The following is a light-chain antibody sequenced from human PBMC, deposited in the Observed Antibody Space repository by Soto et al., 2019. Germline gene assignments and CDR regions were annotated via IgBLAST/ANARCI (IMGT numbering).Light chain of an antibody. CDR3: SSFAGSNNVV. CDR2: DVS. J-gene: IGLJ3*02. CDR1: SSDVGSYDH. Sequence: QSALTQPPSASGSPGQSVTISCAGTSSDVGSYDHVSWYQQHPGKAPKLMIYDVSKRPSGVPGRFSGSKSGNAASLTVSGLQTEDEADYYCSSFAGSNNVVFGGGTQLTVL. V-gene: IGLV2-8*01.